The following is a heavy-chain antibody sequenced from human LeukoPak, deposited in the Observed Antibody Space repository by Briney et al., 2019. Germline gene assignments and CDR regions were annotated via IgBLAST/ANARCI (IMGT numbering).Heavy chain of an antibody. D-gene: IGHD3-3*01. J-gene: IGHJ4*02. Sequence: LSLTCTVSGGSISSYYWSWIRQAPGKGLEWVSHISSSRSYTNYADSVKGRFTISRDNSENTLFLQMDSLRTEDTAVYYCARELLYHYYEYWGQGTLVTVSS. V-gene: IGHV3-11*05. CDR1: GGSISSYY. CDR3: ARELLYHYYEY. CDR2: ISSSRSYT.